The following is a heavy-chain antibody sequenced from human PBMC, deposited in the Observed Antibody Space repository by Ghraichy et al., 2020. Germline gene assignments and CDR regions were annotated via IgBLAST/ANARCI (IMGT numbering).Heavy chain of an antibody. CDR1: GGTFSSYA. D-gene: IGHD1-26*01. V-gene: IGHV1-69*13. CDR2: IIPIFGTA. J-gene: IGHJ2*01. CDR3: ARDHGGTGVFDL. Sequence: SVKVSCKASGGTFSSYAISWVRQAPGQGLEWMGGIIPIFGTANYAQKFQGRVTITADESTSTAYMELSSLRSEDTAVYYCARDHGGTGVFDLWGRGTLVTVSS.